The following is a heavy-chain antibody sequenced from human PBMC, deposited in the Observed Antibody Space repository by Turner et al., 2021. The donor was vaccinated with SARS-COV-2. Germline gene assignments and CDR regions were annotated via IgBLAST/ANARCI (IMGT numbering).Heavy chain of an antibody. D-gene: IGHD6-19*01. Sequence: QLQLQESGPGLVKPSETLSLTCTVSSGSISSSAYYWGWIRQPPGKGLEWIGIFFYSGSTYYSPSLKSRITISVDTSKNQFSLNLSSVTAADTAVYYCARQVSILGRWLAPFDSWGQGTLVTVSS. V-gene: IGHV4-39*01. CDR3: ARQVSILGRWLAPFDS. J-gene: IGHJ4*02. CDR1: SGSISSSAYY. CDR2: FFYSGST.